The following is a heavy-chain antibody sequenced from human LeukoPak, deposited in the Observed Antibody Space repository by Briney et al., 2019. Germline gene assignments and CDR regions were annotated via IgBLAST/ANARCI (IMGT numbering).Heavy chain of an antibody. CDR2: IYYSGST. CDR1: GGSISSSSYY. J-gene: IGHJ6*02. D-gene: IGHD1-26*01. Sequence: PSETLSLTCTVSGGSISSSSYYWGWIRQPPGKGLEWIGSIYYSGSTYYNPSLKSRVTISVDTSKNQFPLKLSSVTAADTAVYYCARGRSNYYGMDVWGQGTTVTVSS. V-gene: IGHV4-39*01. CDR3: ARGRSNYYGMDV.